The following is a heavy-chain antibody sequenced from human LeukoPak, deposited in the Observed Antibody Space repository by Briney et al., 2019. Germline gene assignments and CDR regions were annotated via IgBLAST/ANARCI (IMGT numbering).Heavy chain of an antibody. CDR1: GFTFSDYG. Sequence: SGGSLRLSCAASGFTFSDYGMHWVRQAPGKGLEWVAFIRYDGSNKNYADSVKGRFTISRDNPKNTLYLQMNSLRPEDTAVYYCVKGLTVLTTGAHAFDIWGQGTMVTVSS. CDR2: IRYDGSNK. CDR3: VKGLTVLTTGAHAFDI. V-gene: IGHV3-30*02. J-gene: IGHJ3*02. D-gene: IGHD4-23*01.